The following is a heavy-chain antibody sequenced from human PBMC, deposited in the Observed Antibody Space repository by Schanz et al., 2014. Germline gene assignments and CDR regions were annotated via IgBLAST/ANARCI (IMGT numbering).Heavy chain of an antibody. CDR3: AASSGWHPSTDY. V-gene: IGHV3-23*04. D-gene: IGHD6-19*01. CDR1: GFTFSGFW. J-gene: IGHJ4*02. CDR2: ISGDHRNT. Sequence: EVQLAESGGGLVQPGGSLRLSCAASGFTFSGFWMTWVRQAPGKGLEWVSSISGDHRNTFYADSVKGRFTISRDNSKNTLYLQMNSLRVEDTAVYYCAASSGWHPSTDYWGQGTLVTVSS.